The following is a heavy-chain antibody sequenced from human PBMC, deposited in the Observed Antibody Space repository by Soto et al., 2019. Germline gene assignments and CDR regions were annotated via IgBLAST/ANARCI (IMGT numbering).Heavy chain of an antibody. J-gene: IGHJ4*02. CDR3: ARAGSITGTTFDY. V-gene: IGHV4-59*01. CDR2: IYYSGST. Sequence: SETLSLTCTVSGGSISSYYWSWIRQPPGKGLEWIGYIYYSGSTNYNPSLKSRVTISVDTSKNQSSLKLSSATAADTAVYYCARAGSITGTTFDYWGQGTLVTVSS. CDR1: GGSISSYY. D-gene: IGHD1-7*01.